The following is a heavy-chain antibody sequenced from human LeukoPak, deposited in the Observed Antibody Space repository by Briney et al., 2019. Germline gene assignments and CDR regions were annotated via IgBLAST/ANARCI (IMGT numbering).Heavy chain of an antibody. V-gene: IGHV4-34*01. Sequence: SETLSLTCTVFGGSFTDYFWTWIRHSPGEGLEWIGEIYYYTGDSKYNPSLNSRVSISLEKSKNQLSLELRSVTAADTAVYYCARGRIAKIVVVHSFSYGMDVWGQGTTVTVSS. D-gene: IGHD3-22*01. CDR3: ARGRIAKIVVVHSFSYGMDV. J-gene: IGHJ6*02. CDR1: GGSFTDYF. CDR2: IYYYTGDS.